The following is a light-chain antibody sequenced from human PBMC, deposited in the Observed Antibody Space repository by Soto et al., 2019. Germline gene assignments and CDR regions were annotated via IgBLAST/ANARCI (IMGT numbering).Light chain of an antibody. CDR2: ANN. Sequence: QSVLTQPPSVSGAPGQRVSISFTGSSSNIWAGYDVHWYQHLPGTAPKLLIYANNNRPSGVPDRFSGSNSCTSASLAITGLQAEDEAAYYCQSYDSSRSPLYVFGTGTKVTVL. V-gene: IGLV1-40*01. CDR3: QSYDSSRSPLYV. J-gene: IGLJ1*01. CDR1: SSNIWAGYD.